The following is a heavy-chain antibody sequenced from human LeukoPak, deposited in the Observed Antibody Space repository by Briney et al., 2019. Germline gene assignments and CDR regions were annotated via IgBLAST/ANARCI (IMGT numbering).Heavy chain of an antibody. D-gene: IGHD3-9*01. Sequence: SETLCLTCTVSGGSIKSFYWSWIRQPAGKGLEWVGRVFSRGTTNYKPSLKSRVTVSLDTSKNQFSLKLSSVTAADTAVYYCARGRLTGQLARLDVWGQGTTVIVSS. J-gene: IGHJ6*02. CDR2: VFSRGTT. CDR1: GGSIKSFY. V-gene: IGHV4-4*07. CDR3: ARGRLTGQLARLDV.